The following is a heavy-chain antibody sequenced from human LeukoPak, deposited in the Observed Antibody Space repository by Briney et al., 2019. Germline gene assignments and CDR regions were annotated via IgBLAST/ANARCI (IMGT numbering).Heavy chain of an antibody. V-gene: IGHV4-39*07. CDR2: IYYRGTT. D-gene: IGHD3-22*01. CDR1: GGSISSSSYY. J-gene: IGHJ4*02. CDR3: ARDTAHYDSSGYYYFDY. Sequence: SETLSLTCTVSGGSISSSSYYWGWIRQPPGKGLEWLGTIYYRGTTYYNPSLKSRVTISVDTSKNQFSLKLSSVTAADTAVYYCARDTAHYDSSGYYYFDYWGQGTLVTVSS.